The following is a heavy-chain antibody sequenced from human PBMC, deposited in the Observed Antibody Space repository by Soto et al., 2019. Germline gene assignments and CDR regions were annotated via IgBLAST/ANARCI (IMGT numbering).Heavy chain of an antibody. Sequence: ASVKVSFKASGYTFTSYYMHWVRQAPGQGLEWMGIINPSGGSTSYAQKFQGRVTMTRDTSTNTVYMELSSLRSEDTAVYYCAREDDSYGMDVWGQGTTVTVSS. J-gene: IGHJ6*02. V-gene: IGHV1-46*01. CDR1: GYTFTSYY. CDR2: INPSGGST. D-gene: IGHD3-3*01. CDR3: AREDDSYGMDV.